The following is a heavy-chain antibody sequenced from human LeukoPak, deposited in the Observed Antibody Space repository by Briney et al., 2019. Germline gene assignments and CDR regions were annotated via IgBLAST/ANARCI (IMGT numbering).Heavy chain of an antibody. D-gene: IGHD1-26*01. Sequence: SVKVSCKASGGTFGSYAISWVRQAPGQGLEWMGGIIPIFGTANYAQKFQGRVTITTDESTSTAYMELSSLRSEDTAVYYCARGGGTDSGSYSGFDPWGQGTLVTVSS. CDR3: ARGGGTDSGSYSGFDP. J-gene: IGHJ5*02. CDR1: GGTFGSYA. CDR2: IIPIFGTA. V-gene: IGHV1-69*05.